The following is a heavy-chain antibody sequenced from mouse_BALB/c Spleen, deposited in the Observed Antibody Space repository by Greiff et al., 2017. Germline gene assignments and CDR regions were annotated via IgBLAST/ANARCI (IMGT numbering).Heavy chain of an antibody. V-gene: IGHV14-3*02. D-gene: IGHD4-1*01. CDR3: ARSGSLYAMDY. CDR1: GFNIKDTY. CDR2: IDPANGNT. J-gene: IGHJ4*01. Sequence: VQLKQSGAELVKPGASVKLSCTASGFNIKDTYMHWVKQRPEQGLEWIGRIDPANGNTKYDPKFQGKATITADTSSNTAYLQLSSLTSEDTAVYYCARSGSLYAMDYWGQGTSVTVSS.